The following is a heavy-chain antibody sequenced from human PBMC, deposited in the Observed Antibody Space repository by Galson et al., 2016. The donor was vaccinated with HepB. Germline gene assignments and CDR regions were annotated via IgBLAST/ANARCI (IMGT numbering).Heavy chain of an antibody. V-gene: IGHV3-30*18. CDR1: GFTFSSYG. CDR2: ISYDGGNK. CDR3: ANDHYGGQARLES. D-gene: IGHD4-17*01. J-gene: IGHJ4*02. Sequence: SLRLSCAASGFTFSSYGMHWVRQAPGKGLEWVAVISYDGGNKYYADSVKGRFTISRDISKNTGYLQMNSLSAEDTALYFCANDHYGGQARLESWGLGNLVTDSS.